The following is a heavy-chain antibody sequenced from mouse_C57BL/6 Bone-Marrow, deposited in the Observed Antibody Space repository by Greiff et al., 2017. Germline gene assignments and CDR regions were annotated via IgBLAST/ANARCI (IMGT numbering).Heavy chain of an antibody. J-gene: IGHJ2*01. Sequence: VQLQQSGAELVRPGASVKLSCTASGFNIKDDYMHWVKQRPEQGLEWIGWIDPENGDTEYASKFQGKATITADTSSNTAYLQLSSLTSDDTAVYYCTTPATYYFDYWGQGTTLTVSS. V-gene: IGHV14-4*01. D-gene: IGHD1-1*01. CDR1: GFNIKDDY. CDR2: IDPENGDT. CDR3: TTPATYYFDY.